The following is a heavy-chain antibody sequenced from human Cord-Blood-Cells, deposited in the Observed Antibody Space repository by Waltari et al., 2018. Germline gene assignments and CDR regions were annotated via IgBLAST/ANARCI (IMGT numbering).Heavy chain of an antibody. D-gene: IGHD2-2*02. CDR1: GGSFSGYY. J-gene: IGHJ4*02. CDR2: INHRGST. V-gene: IGHV4-34*01. Sequence: QVQLQQWGAGLLKPSETLSLTCAVYGGSFSGYYWSWIRQPPGKGLEWIGEINHRGSTNYNPFRKSRVTISVDTSKNQFSLKLSSVTAADTAVYYCARGYCSSTSCYTRRGNYFDYWGQGTLVTVSS. CDR3: ARGYCSSTSCYTRRGNYFDY.